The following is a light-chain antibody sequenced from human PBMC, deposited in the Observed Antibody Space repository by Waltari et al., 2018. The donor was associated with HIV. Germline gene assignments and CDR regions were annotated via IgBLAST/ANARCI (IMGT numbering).Light chain of an antibody. CDR1: SSAVGAYNY. CDR2: DVN. J-gene: IGLJ1*01. V-gene: IGLV2-14*03. CDR3: SSYTSSHTQV. Sequence: SALTQPASGSGSPGQSITISSTGPSSAVGAYNYVSWYQQHPGKSPKFIIYDVNKRPSGVSNRFSGSKSGNTASLTISGLQAEDEADYYCSSYTSSHTQVFGSGTKVTVL.